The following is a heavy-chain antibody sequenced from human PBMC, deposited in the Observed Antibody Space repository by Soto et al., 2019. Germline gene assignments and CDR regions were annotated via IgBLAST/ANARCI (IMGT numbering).Heavy chain of an antibody. CDR1: GGSISSYY. CDR3: ARATILSIAAAGSFDY. J-gene: IGHJ4*02. D-gene: IGHD6-13*01. CDR2: IYYSGST. Sequence: SETLSLTCTVSGGSISSYYWSWIRQPPGKGLEWIGYIYYSGSTNYNPSLKSRVTISVDTSKNQFSLKLSSVTAADTAVYYCARATILSIAAAGSFDYWGQGTLVTVSS. V-gene: IGHV4-59*01.